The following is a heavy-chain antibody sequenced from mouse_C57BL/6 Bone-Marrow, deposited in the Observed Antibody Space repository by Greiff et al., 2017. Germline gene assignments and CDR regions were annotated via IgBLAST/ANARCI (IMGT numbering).Heavy chain of an antibody. CDR3: ARDYCGSSWYFDY. D-gene: IGHD1-1*01. CDR2: INPNNGGT. J-gene: IGHJ2*01. CDR1: GYTFTDYY. V-gene: IGHV1-26*01. Sequence: EVQLQQSGPELVKPGASVKLSCKASGYTFTDYYMNWVKQSPGKSLEWIGDINPNNGGTSYNQKLKGKATLTVDKSSSTAYMELRSLTSEYSAVYYCARDYCGSSWYFDYWGQGTILTVSS.